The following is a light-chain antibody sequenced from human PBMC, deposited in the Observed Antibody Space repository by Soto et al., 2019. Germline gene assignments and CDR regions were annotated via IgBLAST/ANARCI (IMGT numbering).Light chain of an antibody. CDR2: ATS. J-gene: IGKJ4*01. CDR1: QNIDNY. CDR3: QESYTTPAVS. V-gene: IGKV1-39*01. Sequence: IQMTQSPSSLSASVGERVTITCRASQNIDNYLNWYQQKPGKAPKLLIYATSTLQSGVPSRFSGSGSGTEFTLTISSLQAEDFATYFCQESYTTPAVSFGGGTKVDIK.